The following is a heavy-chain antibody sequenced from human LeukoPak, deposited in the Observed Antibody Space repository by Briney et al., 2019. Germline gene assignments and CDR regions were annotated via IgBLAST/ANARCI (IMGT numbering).Heavy chain of an antibody. J-gene: IGHJ5*02. Sequence: QSGASLRLSCAASGFTFNIYAKTWVRDSPGEGLEWVLPISGRGNNTSYADSVKGRFTVSRDNSQSTVYLQMNSLRAEDTAVYFSAKGYQGLVHQRWFDPWGQGTQVTVSS. D-gene: IGHD6-19*01. CDR3: AKGYQGLVHQRWFDP. CDR1: GFTFNIYA. CDR2: ISGRGNNT. V-gene: IGHV3-23*01.